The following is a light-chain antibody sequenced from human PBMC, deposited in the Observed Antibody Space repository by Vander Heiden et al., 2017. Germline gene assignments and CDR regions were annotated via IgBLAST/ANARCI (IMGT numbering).Light chain of an antibody. V-gene: IGKV1-6*02. CDR1: QGIRND. J-gene: IGKJ1*01. Sequence: AIQMTQSPSSLSASVGDRVTITCRASQGIRNDLGWYQQKPGKAPKLLIWGGSSLQSGVPSRFSGSGSGTDFTLTISRLQPEDFATYYCLQEHNYPRTFGRGTRVEIK. CDR2: GGS. CDR3: LQEHNYPRT.